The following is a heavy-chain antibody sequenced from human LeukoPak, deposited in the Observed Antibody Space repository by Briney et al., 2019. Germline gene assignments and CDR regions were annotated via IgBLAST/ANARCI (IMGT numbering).Heavy chain of an antibody. CDR1: GFTVSSNY. CDR3: AREGGGSFGRSCYFDY. D-gene: IGHD1-26*01. CDR2: IYSGGST. Sequence: PGGSLRLSCAASGFTVSSNYMSWVRQAPGKGLEWVSVIYSGGSTYYADSVKGRFTISRDNSKNTLYFQMNSLRAEDTAVYYCAREGGGSFGRSCYFDYWGQGTLVTVSS. V-gene: IGHV3-53*01. J-gene: IGHJ4*02.